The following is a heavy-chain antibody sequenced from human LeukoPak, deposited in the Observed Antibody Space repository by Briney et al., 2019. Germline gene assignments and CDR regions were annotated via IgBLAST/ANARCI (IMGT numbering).Heavy chain of an antibody. V-gene: IGHV1-3*01. J-gene: IGHJ4*02. CDR3: ARDKYCSGGSCRDLDY. CDR2: IDAGNGNT. Sequence: GASVKVSCKASGYTFTSYAMHWVRQAPGQSLEWMGWIDAGNGNTKYSQKFQGRVTITRDTSASTAYMELSSLRSEDTAVYYCARDKYCSGGSCRDLDYWGQGTLVTVSS. CDR1: GYTFTSYA. D-gene: IGHD2-15*01.